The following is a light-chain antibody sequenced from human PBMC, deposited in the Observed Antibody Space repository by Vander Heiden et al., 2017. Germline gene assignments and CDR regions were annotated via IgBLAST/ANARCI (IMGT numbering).Light chain of an antibody. CDR2: DAS. J-gene: IGKJ4*01. Sequence: EIMLTQSPATRSLSPGERATLSCRASQSVSSYLAWYQQKPGQAPRLLIYDASNRATGIPARFSGSGSGTDFTLTISSLGPEDFAVYYCQQRSNWPPEVTFGGGTKVEIK. CDR3: QQRSNWPPEVT. V-gene: IGKV3-11*01. CDR1: QSVSSY.